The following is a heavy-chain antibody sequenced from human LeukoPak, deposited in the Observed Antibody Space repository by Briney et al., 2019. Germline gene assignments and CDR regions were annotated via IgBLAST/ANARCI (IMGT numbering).Heavy chain of an antibody. CDR1: GGSFSGYY. V-gene: IGHV4-34*01. CDR3: ARRRLWFGELL. CDR2: INHSGST. Sequence: SETLSLTCAVYGGSFSGYYWSWIRQPPGKGLEWIGEINHSGSTNYNPSLKSRVTLSVDTSKNQFSLKLSSVTAADTAVYYCARRRLWFGELLWGQGTLVTVSS. J-gene: IGHJ4*02. D-gene: IGHD3-10*01.